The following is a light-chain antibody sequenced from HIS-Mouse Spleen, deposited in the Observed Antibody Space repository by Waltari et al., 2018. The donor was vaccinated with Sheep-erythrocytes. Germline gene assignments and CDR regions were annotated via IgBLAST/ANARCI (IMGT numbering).Light chain of an antibody. J-gene: IGLJ2*01. V-gene: IGLV2-11*01. Sequence: QSALTQPRSVSGSPGPSVTIPCPGPSSDVGGYHYVPWYQQHPGKAPKLMIYDVSKRPSGVPDRFSGSKSGNTASLTISGLQAEDEADYYCCSYAGSYTLVFGGGTKLTVL. CDR2: DVS. CDR3: CSYAGSYTLV. CDR1: SSDVGGYHY.